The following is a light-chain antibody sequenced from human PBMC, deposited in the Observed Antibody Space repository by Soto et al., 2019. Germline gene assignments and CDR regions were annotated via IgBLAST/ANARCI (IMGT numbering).Light chain of an antibody. CDR2: GAS. J-gene: IGKJ5*01. CDR3: QQYTGPPTT. V-gene: IGKV3-20*01. CDR1: QHIRSKS. Sequence: EIVLTQSPGTMSLSPGERATLSCRASQHIRSKSLAWYQHKPGQAPRLLIYGASTRAAGIPDRFSGSGSGTDFTLTITRLEPEDSAVYFCQQYTGPPTTFGQGTRLEI.